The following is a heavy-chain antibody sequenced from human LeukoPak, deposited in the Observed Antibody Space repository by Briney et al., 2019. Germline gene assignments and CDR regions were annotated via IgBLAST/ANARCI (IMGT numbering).Heavy chain of an antibody. V-gene: IGHV3-30*02. Sequence: GGSLRLSCAASGYTFSSYGMHWVRQAPGKGLEGVAFIRYDGSNKYYADSVKGGFTISTDNSKNTLYLQMNSLRAEDTAVYYCATEEWSWGQGTLVTVSS. CDR2: IRYDGSNK. CDR1: GYTFSSYG. CDR3: ATEEWS. J-gene: IGHJ4*02. D-gene: IGHD3-3*01.